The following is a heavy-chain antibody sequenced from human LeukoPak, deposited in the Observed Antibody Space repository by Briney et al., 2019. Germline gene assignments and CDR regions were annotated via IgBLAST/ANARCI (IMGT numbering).Heavy chain of an antibody. CDR1: GFTFSSYS. D-gene: IGHD3-22*01. CDR2: ISSSSSYI. CDR3: ARDRDSSGSYGAFDI. Sequence: GGSLRLSCAASGFTFSSYSMNWVRQAPGKGLEWVSSISSSSSYIYYADSVKGRFTISRDNAKNSLYLQMNSLRAEDTAVYYCARDRDSSGSYGAFDIWGQGTMVTVSS. V-gene: IGHV3-21*01. J-gene: IGHJ3*02.